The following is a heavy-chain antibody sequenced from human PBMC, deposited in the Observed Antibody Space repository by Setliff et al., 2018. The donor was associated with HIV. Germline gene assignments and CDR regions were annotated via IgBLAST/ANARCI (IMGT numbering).Heavy chain of an antibody. V-gene: IGHV4-34*01. D-gene: IGHD3-3*01. CDR3: ARPATEDFWSGYYTSYYFDY. Sequence: SETLSLTCAVYGGSFSGYYWSWIRQPPGKGLEWIGEINHSGSTNYNPSLKSRVTISVDTSKNQFSLRLITMTAEDTAVYYCARPATEDFWSGYYTSYYFDYWGQGTLVTVSS. J-gene: IGHJ4*02. CDR2: INHSGST. CDR1: GGSFSGYY.